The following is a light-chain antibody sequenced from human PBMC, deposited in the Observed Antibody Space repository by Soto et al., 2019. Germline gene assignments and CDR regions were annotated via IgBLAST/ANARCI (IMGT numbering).Light chain of an antibody. V-gene: IGLV1-47*02. CDR3: AAWDDSTNYV. CDR2: SNN. CDR1: SSNIGSNY. Sequence: QSVLTQPPSASGTPGQRVTISCSGSSSNIGSNYVYWYQQLPGTAPKLLIYSNNQRPSGVPDRFSGSKSGTSASLAISGLRSEDEADYYCAAWDDSTNYVFGTGTKVTVL. J-gene: IGLJ1*01.